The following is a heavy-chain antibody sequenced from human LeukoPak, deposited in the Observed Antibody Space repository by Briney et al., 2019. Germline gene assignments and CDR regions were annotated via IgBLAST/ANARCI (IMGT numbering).Heavy chain of an antibody. V-gene: IGHV1-69*13. CDR3: AVHVCSGGSCYSEDYGMDV. Sequence: SVKVSCQASGGTFTSYAISWVRQAPGQWLEWMGGIIPIFGTANYAQKFQGRVTITADESTSTAYMELSSLRSEDTAVYYCAVHVCSGGSCYSEDYGMDVWGKGTTVTVSS. CDR2: IIPIFGTA. CDR1: GGTFTSYA. J-gene: IGHJ6*04. D-gene: IGHD2-15*01.